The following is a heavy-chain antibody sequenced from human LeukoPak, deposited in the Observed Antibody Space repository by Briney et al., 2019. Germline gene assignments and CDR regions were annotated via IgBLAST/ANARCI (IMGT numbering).Heavy chain of an antibody. CDR3: ARETGSAVGSTDFDY. V-gene: IGHV3-30*09. D-gene: IGHD4-17*01. Sequence: GRSLRLSCAASGFTFSSYAMHWVRQAPGKGLEWVAVISYDGSNKYYADSVKGRFAISRDNSKNTLYLQMNSLRAEDTAVYYCARETGSAVGSTDFDYWGQGTLATVSS. CDR2: ISYDGSNK. J-gene: IGHJ4*02. CDR1: GFTFSSYA.